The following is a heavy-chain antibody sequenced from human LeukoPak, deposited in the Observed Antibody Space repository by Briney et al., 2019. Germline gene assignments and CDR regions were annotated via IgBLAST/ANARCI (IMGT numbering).Heavy chain of an antibody. D-gene: IGHD6-19*01. CDR3: ARGLLDTRGWYHFDD. J-gene: IGHJ4*02. CDR1: GGSIHSY. V-gene: IGHV4-4*07. Sequence: SETLSLTCTVSGGSIHSYWSWIRQPAGKGLEWIGRIYTSGNTNYNPSLNSRVAMSLDTSKNQFSLQLTSVTATDTGIYYCARGLLDTRGWYHFDDWGQGALVTVSS. CDR2: IYTSGNT.